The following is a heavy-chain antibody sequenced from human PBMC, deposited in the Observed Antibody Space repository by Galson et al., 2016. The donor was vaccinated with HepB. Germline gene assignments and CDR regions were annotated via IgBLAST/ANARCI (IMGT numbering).Heavy chain of an antibody. D-gene: IGHD3-22*01. CDR3: AKDLYDYYDTSGYGLGGNAFDI. Sequence: SLRLSCAASGFTFSSYAMSWVRQAPGKGLNWVSSISGSVGSTYYADSVKGRFTISRDNSKNTLYLQINSRRAEDTAIYYCAKDLYDYYDTSGYGLGGNAFDIWGQGTMVTVSS. J-gene: IGHJ3*02. CDR2: ISGSVGST. V-gene: IGHV3-23*01. CDR1: GFTFSSYA.